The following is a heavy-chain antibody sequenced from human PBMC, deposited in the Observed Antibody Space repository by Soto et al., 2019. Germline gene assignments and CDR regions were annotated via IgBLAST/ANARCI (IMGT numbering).Heavy chain of an antibody. V-gene: IGHV3-30*18. CDR3: AKYSHRVLYSTSSARYDFYSGMDV. CDR2: IVYDGSEK. J-gene: IGHJ6*02. CDR1: GFTFTRYG. D-gene: IGHD6-6*01. Sequence: QVQLVESGGGVVQPGRSLRLSCAASGFTFTRYGMHWVRQAPGKGLEWVAVIVYDGSEKYYGDSVKGRFTISRDNSKNTLYLQMNSLRADDTAVYYCAKYSHRVLYSTSSARYDFYSGMDVWGQGTTVTVSS.